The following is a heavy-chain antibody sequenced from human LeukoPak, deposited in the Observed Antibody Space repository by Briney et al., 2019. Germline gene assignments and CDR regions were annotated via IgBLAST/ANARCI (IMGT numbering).Heavy chain of an antibody. CDR1: GYTFTDYY. D-gene: IGHD5-18*01. CDR2: LNPNSGRT. Sequence: ASVKVSCKASGYTFTDYYIHWVRQAPGQGLEWMGWLNPNSGRTNYAQKFQGRVTMTRDTSISTAYMELSRLRSDDTAVYYCARSGGYSYGVDWFDPWGQGTLVTVSS. J-gene: IGHJ5*02. V-gene: IGHV1-2*02. CDR3: ARSGGYSYGVDWFDP.